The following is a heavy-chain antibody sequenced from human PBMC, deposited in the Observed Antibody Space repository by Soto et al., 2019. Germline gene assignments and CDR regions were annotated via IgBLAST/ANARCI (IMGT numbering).Heavy chain of an antibody. CDR1: GFTFISYS. Sequence: PGGSLRLSCAASGFTFISYSMNWVRQAPGKGLEWVSSIGSSSSYRYYADSVKGRFTISRDNAKNSLYLQMNSLRAEDTAVYYCAREDQLPSYWGQGTLVTVSS. D-gene: IGHD2-2*01. CDR3: AREDQLPSY. V-gene: IGHV3-21*01. CDR2: IGSSSSYR. J-gene: IGHJ4*02.